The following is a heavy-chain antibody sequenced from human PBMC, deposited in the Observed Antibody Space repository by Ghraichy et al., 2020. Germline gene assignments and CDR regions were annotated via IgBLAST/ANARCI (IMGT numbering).Heavy chain of an antibody. Sequence: GGSLRLSCAASGFTFSSYSMNWVRQAPGKGLEWVSSISSSSSYIFYADSVKGRFTISRDNARNSLYLQMNSLRAEDTAVYYCARDLTAAGTFPDSPWGQGTLVTVSS. J-gene: IGHJ5*02. CDR2: ISSSSSYI. V-gene: IGHV3-21*01. CDR3: ARDLTAAGTFPDSP. D-gene: IGHD6-13*01. CDR1: GFTFSSYS.